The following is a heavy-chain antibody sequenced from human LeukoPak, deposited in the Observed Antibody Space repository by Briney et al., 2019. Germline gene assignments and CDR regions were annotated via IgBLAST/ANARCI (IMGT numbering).Heavy chain of an antibody. CDR1: GGSFSCFY. Sequence: SETLLLTCGVYGGSFSCFYWILIRQPPGKGLEWIGEINHRGSTNYNPSLKSRVTISVDTSKNQFSLKLSSVTAADTAVYYCANYCSGGSCRDYYGMDVWGQGTTVTVSS. V-gene: IGHV4-34*01. D-gene: IGHD2-15*01. CDR3: ANYCSGGSCRDYYGMDV. CDR2: INHRGST. J-gene: IGHJ6*02.